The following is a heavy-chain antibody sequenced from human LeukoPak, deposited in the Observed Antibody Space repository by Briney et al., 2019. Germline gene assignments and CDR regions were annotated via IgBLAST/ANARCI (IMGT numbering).Heavy chain of an antibody. CDR2: IWYDGSLE. CDR1: GFTVSSQG. J-gene: IGHJ4*02. D-gene: IGHD2-15*01. Sequence: PGRSLRLSCAASGFTVSSQGIHWVRQAPGKGLEWVAVIWYDGSLEYYGGSVKGRFTISRDNSKNTVYLQMNSLRAEDTGAYYCGTGGGPNHSYLDNWGQGTLVTVSS. V-gene: IGHV3-33*01. CDR3: GTGGGPNHSYLDN.